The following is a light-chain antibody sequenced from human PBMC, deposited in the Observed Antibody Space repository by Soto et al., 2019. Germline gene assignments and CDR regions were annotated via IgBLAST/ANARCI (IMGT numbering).Light chain of an antibody. CDR1: QSVSSY. Sequence: EIVLTQSPATLSLSPGERAALSCRASQSVSSYLAWYQQKPGQAPRLLIYDASKRAPGISARFTGSGSGTDFTLTINNLEPEDFAVYFCQQRSNWPSTYGGGTKVEI. CDR3: QQRSNWPST. CDR2: DAS. V-gene: IGKV3-11*01. J-gene: IGKJ4*01.